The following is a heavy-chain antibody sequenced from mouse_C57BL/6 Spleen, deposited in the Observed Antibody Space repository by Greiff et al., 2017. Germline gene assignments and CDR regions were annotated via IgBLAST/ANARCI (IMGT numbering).Heavy chain of an antibody. CDR3: AIRGNYYGSSYGDYFDY. Sequence: VQVVESGPELVKPGASVKISCKASGYAFSSSWMNWVKQRPGKGLEWIGRIYPGDGDTNYNGKFKGKATLTADKSSSTAYMQLSSLTSEDSAVYFCAIRGNYYGSSYGDYFDYWGQGTTLTVSS. CDR1: GYAFSSSW. V-gene: IGHV1-82*01. D-gene: IGHD1-1*01. J-gene: IGHJ2*01. CDR2: IYPGDGDT.